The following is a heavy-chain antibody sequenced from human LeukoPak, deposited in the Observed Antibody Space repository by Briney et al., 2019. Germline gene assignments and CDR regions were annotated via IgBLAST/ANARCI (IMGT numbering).Heavy chain of an antibody. CDR1: GGSISSSGYF. Sequence: PSETLSLTCTVSGGSISSSGYFWGWIRQPPGKGLEWIGTIYYSGNTYYNPSVKSRVTISIDTSKNQFSQKLNSVTAADTACYFCANFDYWGQGTLVTVSS. J-gene: IGHJ4*02. CDR3: ANFDY. V-gene: IGHV4-39*01. CDR2: IYYSGNT.